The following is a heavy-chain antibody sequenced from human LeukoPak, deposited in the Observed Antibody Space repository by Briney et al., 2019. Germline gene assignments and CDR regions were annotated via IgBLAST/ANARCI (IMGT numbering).Heavy chain of an antibody. CDR2: IYYSGST. V-gene: IGHV4-59*12. J-gene: IGHJ6*03. D-gene: IGHD3-16*01. Sequence: PSETLSLTCTVSGGSISPYYWRWIRQPPGKGLEWIGYIYYSGSTNYNPSLKSRVTISVDTSKNQFSLKLSSVTAADTAVYYCARDQFGIYIVDYYYMDVWGKGTTVTVSS. CDR3: ARDQFGIYIVDYYYMDV. CDR1: GGSISPYY.